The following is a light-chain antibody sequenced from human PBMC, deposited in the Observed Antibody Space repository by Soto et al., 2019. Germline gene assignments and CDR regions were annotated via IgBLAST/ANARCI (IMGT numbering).Light chain of an antibody. J-gene: IGKJ1*01. CDR1: QSVSSN. CDR3: QQYNNWPQT. CDR2: GAS. Sequence: EIVITQSPSTLSVSPAERSTLSCRASQSVSSNLAWYQQKPGQAPRLLIYGASTRATGIPARFSGSGSGTEFTLTISSLQSEDFAVYYCQQYNNWPQTFGQGTKVDIK. V-gene: IGKV3-15*01.